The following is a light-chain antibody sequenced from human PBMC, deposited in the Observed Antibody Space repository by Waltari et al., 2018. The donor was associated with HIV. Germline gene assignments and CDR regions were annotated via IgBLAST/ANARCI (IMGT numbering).Light chain of an antibody. CDR2: NNN. V-gene: IGLV1-44*01. Sequence: SILTPPPSASGTPGQRVTISCSGDSSNIGRDTVHWYPHLPGTAPKLLIYNNNRRPSGVPDRFAGSKSGTAASLAIRGLQSEDEADYYCASGDGSLNGWVFGGGTKLTVL. J-gene: IGLJ3*02. CDR1: SSNIGRDT. CDR3: ASGDGSLNGWV.